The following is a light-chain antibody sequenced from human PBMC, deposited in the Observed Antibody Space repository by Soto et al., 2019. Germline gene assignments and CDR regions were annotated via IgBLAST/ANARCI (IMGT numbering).Light chain of an antibody. CDR3: QQYDSSPRT. J-gene: IGKJ1*01. CDR2: GAS. Sequence: EIVLTQSPGTLSLSPGEGATLSCRASQSFSSNYLAWYQQKPGQAPRLLIFGASSRATGIPDRFSGRGSGTVFTLTISRLEPEDFAVYYCQQYDSSPRTFGQGTKV. V-gene: IGKV3-20*01. CDR1: QSFSSNY.